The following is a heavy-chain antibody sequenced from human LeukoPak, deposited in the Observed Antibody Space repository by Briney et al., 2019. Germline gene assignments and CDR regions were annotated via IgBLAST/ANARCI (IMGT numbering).Heavy chain of an antibody. Sequence: PSQTLSLTCTVSGGSISSGDYYWGWIRQPPRKGLEWIGYIYYSGCTYYNPSLKSRFPVSVDTSKNQFSLKLSSGTAADTALYYCARDPGGAIGGLDYWGQGTLVTVSS. CDR3: ARDPGGAIGGLDY. J-gene: IGHJ4*02. D-gene: IGHD3-10*01. CDR1: GGSISSGDYY. CDR2: IYYSGCT. V-gene: IGHV4-30-4*08.